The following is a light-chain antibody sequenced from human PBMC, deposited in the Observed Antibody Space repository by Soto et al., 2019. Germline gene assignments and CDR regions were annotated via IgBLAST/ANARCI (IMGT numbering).Light chain of an antibody. CDR3: SSYTTSSTWV. CDR2: EVS. J-gene: IGLJ3*02. V-gene: IGLV2-14*01. Sequence: QSALTQPASVSGSPGQSITISCTGTSSDVGVYNYVSWYQQHPGKALKLMIYEVSNRPSGVSNRFSGSKSGNTASLTISGLQAEDEADYYCSSYTTSSTWVFGGGTKLTVL. CDR1: SSDVGVYNY.